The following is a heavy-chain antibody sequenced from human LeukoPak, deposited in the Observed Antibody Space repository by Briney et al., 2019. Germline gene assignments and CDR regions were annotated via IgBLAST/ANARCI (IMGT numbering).Heavy chain of an antibody. J-gene: IGHJ1*01. CDR1: GFTFGSYS. CDR2: ISSSSSYI. CDR3: ASQGVYYDSSGSPEYFQH. D-gene: IGHD3-22*01. Sequence: GGSLRLSCAASGFTFGSYSMNWVRQAPGKGLEWVSSISSSSSYIYYADSVKGRFTISRDNAKNSLYLQMNSLRAEDTAVYYCASQGVYYDSSGSPEYFQHWGQGTLVTVSS. V-gene: IGHV3-21*01.